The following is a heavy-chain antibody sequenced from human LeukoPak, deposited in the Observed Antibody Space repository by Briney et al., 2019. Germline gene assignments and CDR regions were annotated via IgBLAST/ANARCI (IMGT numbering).Heavy chain of an antibody. CDR2: MSSSGSTI. J-gene: IGHJ5*02. Sequence: GGSLRLSCAASGFTFSSYEMNWVRQAPGKGLERVSYMSSSGSTIYYADSVKGRFTFSRDNAKNSLYLQMNSLRAEDTAVYYCAREDGGHYYDPNWFDPWGQGTLVTVSS. CDR3: AREDGGHYYDPNWFDP. CDR1: GFTFSSYE. D-gene: IGHD3-22*01. V-gene: IGHV3-48*03.